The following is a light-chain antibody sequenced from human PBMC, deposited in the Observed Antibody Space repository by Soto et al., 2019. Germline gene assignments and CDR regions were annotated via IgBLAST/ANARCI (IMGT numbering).Light chain of an antibody. J-gene: IGLJ2*01. V-gene: IGLV2-14*01. CDR2: DVS. CDR1: SSDVGGYNY. Sequence: QSALTQPASVSGSPGQSITISCTGTSSDVGGYNYVSWYQQHPGKAPKLMIYDVSNRPSGVSNRFSGFKSGNTASLTISGLQAEDEADYFCISYTSSSTPVVFGGGTKLTVL. CDR3: ISYTSSSTPVV.